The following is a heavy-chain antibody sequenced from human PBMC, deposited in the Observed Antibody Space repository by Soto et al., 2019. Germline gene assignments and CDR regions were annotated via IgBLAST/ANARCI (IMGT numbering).Heavy chain of an antibody. CDR3: ARAKITALFDY. V-gene: IGHV4-34*01. J-gene: IGHJ4*02. CDR1: GGSFRGYY. Sequence: PSETLSLTCAVHGGSFRGYYWTWIRQPPGTGLEWIGEINHSGSTNYNPSLKSRVTISVDTSKNQFSLKLTSVTAADTAVYYCARAKITALFDYWGQGTLVTVS. CDR2: INHSGST. D-gene: IGHD3-10*01.